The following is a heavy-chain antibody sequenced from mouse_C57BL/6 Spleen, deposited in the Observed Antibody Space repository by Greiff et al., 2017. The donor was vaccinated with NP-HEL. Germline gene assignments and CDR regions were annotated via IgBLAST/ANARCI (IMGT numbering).Heavy chain of an antibody. V-gene: IGHV1-55*01. J-gene: IGHJ2*01. CDR3: ARRGNPYYCDY. CDR2: IYPGSGST. Sequence: QVQLQQPGAELVKPGASVKMSCKASGYTFTSYWITWVKQRPGQGLEWIGDIYPGSGSTNYNEKFKSKATLTVDKSSSTAYMQLSSLTSEDSAVYYCARRGNPYYCDYWGQGTTLTVAS. D-gene: IGHD2-1*01. CDR1: GYTFTSYW.